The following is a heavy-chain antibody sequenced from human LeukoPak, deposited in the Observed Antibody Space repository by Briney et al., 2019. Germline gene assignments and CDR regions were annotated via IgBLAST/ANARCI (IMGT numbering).Heavy chain of an antibody. J-gene: IGHJ3*02. V-gene: IGHV1-69*06. CDR2: IIPIFGTA. D-gene: IGHD1-26*01. Sequence: SVKVSCKASGHTFTDYYMHGVRQAPGKGLEWMGGIIPIFGTANYAQKFQGRVTITADKSTSTAYMELSSLGSEDTAVYYCARSLSGSYSGAFDIWGQGTMVTVSS. CDR1: GHTFTDYY. CDR3: ARSLSGSYSGAFDI.